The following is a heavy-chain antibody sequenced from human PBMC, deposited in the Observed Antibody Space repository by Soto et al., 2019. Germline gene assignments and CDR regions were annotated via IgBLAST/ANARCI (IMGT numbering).Heavy chain of an antibody. CDR3: AREGQRVPQFGY. J-gene: IGHJ4*02. D-gene: IGHD6-6*01. V-gene: IGHV1-69*08. CDR1: GGTFSSYT. CDR2: IIPILGIA. Sequence: QVQLVQSGAEGKKPGSSVKVSCKASGGTFSSYTISWVRQAPGQGLEWMGRIIPILGIANYAQKFQGRVTITADKSTSTAYMELSSLRSEDTAVYYCAREGQRVPQFGYWGQGTMVNVST.